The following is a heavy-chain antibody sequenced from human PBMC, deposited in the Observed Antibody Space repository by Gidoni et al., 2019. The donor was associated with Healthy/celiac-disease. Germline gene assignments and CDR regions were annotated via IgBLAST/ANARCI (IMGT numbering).Heavy chain of an antibody. CDR1: GFTFSSYG. J-gene: IGHJ6*03. CDR3: ARDRVVAAKGNYYYYYMDV. D-gene: IGHD2-15*01. CDR2: IWYDGSNK. V-gene: IGHV3-33*01. Sequence: QVQLLESGGGVVQPGRSLRLSCAAYGFTFSSYGMHWVRQAPCKGLEWVAVIWYDGSNKYYADSVKGRFTISRYNSKNTLYLQMNSLRAEDTAVYYCARDRVVAAKGNYYYYYMDVWGKGTTVTVSS.